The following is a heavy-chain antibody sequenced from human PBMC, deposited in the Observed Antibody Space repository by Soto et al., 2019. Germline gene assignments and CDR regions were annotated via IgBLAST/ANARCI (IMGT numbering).Heavy chain of an antibody. J-gene: IGHJ6*02. CDR1: GFTFSSYP. CDR2: IGGSGDT. Sequence: PGGSLRLSCAASGFTFSSYPMTWVRQAPGKGLEWVSTIGGSGDTYHADPVKGRFTVSRDNSKNTLYLQMNSLSAEDTAVYYCAKVNTIFGVEYYYYGMDVWGQGTTVTVSS. CDR3: AKVNTIFGVEYYYYGMDV. D-gene: IGHD3-3*01. V-gene: IGHV3-23*01.